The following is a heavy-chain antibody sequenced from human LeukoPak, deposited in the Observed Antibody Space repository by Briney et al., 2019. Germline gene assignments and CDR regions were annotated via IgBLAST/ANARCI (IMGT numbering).Heavy chain of an antibody. CDR1: GGSFSGYY. CDR3: ASGGLALAGNFYY. J-gene: IGHJ4*02. V-gene: IGHV4-34*01. CDR2: INHSRST. D-gene: IGHD6-19*01. Sequence: SETLSLTCAVYGGSFSGYYWSWIRQPPGKGLEWIGEINHSRSTNYNPSLKSRVTISVDTSKNQFSLKLTSVTAADTGVYYCASGGLALAGNFYYWGQGALVTVSS.